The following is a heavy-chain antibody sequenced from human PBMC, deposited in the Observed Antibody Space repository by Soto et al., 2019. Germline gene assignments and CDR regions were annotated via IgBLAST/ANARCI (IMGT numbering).Heavy chain of an antibody. CDR2: IYHSGST. CDR1: GGSISSGGSS. CDR3: ARAGGLGAVAADY. V-gene: IGHV4-30-2*01. J-gene: IGHJ4*02. D-gene: IGHD6-19*01. Sequence: QLQLQESGSGLVKPSQTLSLTCAVSGGSISSGGSSWSWIRQPPGKGLEWIGYIYHSGSTYYNPSLKSRVTIPVDRSKNQFSLELSSVTAADTAVYYCARAGGLGAVAADYWGQGTLVTVSS.